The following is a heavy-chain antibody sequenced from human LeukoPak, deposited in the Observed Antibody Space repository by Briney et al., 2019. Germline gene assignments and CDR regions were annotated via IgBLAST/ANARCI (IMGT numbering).Heavy chain of an antibody. CDR3: ARGAGDIAAAGSFDY. CDR2: IYPGDSDT. D-gene: IGHD6-13*01. J-gene: IGHJ4*02. Sequence: GESLKISCKGSGYSSTSYWIGWVRQMPGKGLEWMGIIYPGDSDTRYSPSFQGQVTISADKSISTAYLQWSSLKASDTAMYYCARGAGDIAAAGSFDYWGQGTLVTVSS. CDR1: GYSSTSYW. V-gene: IGHV5-51*01.